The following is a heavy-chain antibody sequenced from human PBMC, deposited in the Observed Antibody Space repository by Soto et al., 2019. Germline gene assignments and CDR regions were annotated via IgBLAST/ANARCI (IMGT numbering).Heavy chain of an antibody. V-gene: IGHV3-23*01. CDR2: VTVTGGST. CDR3: AGQRSPEGWFDP. J-gene: IGHJ5*02. Sequence: VDMLESGGGLVQPGGSLRLSCAASAISFNTYGVTWVRQAPGKGLEWVSTVTVTGGSTYYADSVKGRFTISRDRSNYTVSLLLNSLRVEDTAIYYCAGQRSPEGWFDPWGQGTLVTVSS. CDR1: AISFNTYG. D-gene: IGHD3-10*01.